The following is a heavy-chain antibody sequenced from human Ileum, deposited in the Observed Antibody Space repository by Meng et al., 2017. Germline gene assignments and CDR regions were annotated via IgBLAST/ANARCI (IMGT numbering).Heavy chain of an antibody. J-gene: IGHJ4*02. V-gene: IGHV1-2*02. CDR2: INPNSGGT. D-gene: IGHD3-22*01. CDR1: GGTFSSYT. CDR3: ARGRNYYDSSGYFTIFDY. Sequence: ASVKVSCKASGGTFSSYTISWVRQAPGQGLEWMGWINPNSGGTNYAQKFQGRVTMTRDTSVSTAYMELSRLRSDDTAVYYCARGRNYYDSSGYFTIFDYWGQGTLVTVSS.